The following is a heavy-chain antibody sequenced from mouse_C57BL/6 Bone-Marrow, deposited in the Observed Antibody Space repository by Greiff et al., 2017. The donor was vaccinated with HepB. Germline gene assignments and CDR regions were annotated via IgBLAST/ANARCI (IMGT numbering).Heavy chain of an antibody. V-gene: IGHV1-81*01. Sequence: VKLQESGAELARPGASVKLSCKASGYTFTSYGISWVKQRTGQGLEWIGEIYPRSGNTYYNEKFKGKATLTADKSSSTAYMELRSLTSEDSAVYFCARRDYGSEYFEVWGTGTTVTVSS. CDR3: ARRDYGSEYFEV. J-gene: IGHJ1*03. CDR2: IYPRSGNT. CDR1: GYTFTSYG. D-gene: IGHD1-1*01.